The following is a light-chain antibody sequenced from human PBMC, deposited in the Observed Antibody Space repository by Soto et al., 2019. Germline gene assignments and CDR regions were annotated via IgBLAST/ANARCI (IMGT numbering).Light chain of an antibody. V-gene: IGLV2-14*01. Sequence: QSVLTQPPSVSGSPGQSITISCTGTRRDVGGYNYVSWYQQYPGKSPKLLIYEVTHRPSGVSNRFSGSKSGNTASLTISGLQAEDEADYYCSSYTISNTLPFVFGTGTKLTVL. CDR3: SSYTISNTLPFV. CDR2: EVT. J-gene: IGLJ1*01. CDR1: RRDVGGYNY.